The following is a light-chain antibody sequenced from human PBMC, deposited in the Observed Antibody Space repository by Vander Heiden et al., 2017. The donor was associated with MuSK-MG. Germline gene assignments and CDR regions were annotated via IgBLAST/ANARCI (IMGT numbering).Light chain of an antibody. J-gene: IGKJ2*01. CDR1: QNVYSY. V-gene: IGKV1-39*01. Sequence: DNQMTPSPSSLSASVGDRVTITCRASQNVYSYLNWYQQRPGKAPQLLIYAASSLHSGVPSRFSGSGSGTEFTLTISSLQPDDFATYYCQQNNSNPYTFGQGTKLEIK. CDR2: AAS. CDR3: QQNNSNPYT.